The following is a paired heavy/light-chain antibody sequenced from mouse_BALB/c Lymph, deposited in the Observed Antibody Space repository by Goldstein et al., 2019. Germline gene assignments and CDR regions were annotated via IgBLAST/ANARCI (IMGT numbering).Heavy chain of an antibody. J-gene: IGHJ4*01. V-gene: IGHV6-6*01. CDR3: TPLLWLRREAMDY. Sequence: EVKLEESGGGLVQPGGSMKLSCAASGFTFSDAWMDWVRQSPEKGLEWVAEIRSKANNHATYYAESVKGRFTISRDDSKSSVYLQMNSLRAEDTGIYYCTPLLWLRREAMDYWGQGTSVTVSS. CDR1: GFTFSDAW. D-gene: IGHD2-2*01. CDR2: IRSKANNHAT.
Light chain of an antibody. J-gene: IGKJ2*01. CDR2: STS. V-gene: IGKV4-57*01. Sequence: QIVLTQSPAIMSASPGEKVTITCSASSSVTYMHWFQQKPGTSPKLWIYSTSNLASGVPVRFSGSGSGTSYSLTISRMEAEDAATYYCQQRSSYPYTFGGGTKLEIK. CDR3: QQRSSYPYT. CDR1: SSVTY.